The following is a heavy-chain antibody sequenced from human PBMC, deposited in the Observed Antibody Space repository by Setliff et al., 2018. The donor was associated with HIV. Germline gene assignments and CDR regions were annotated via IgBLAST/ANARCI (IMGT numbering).Heavy chain of an antibody. CDR3: AKDRVGYCSSISCPGGFDY. D-gene: IGHD2-2*03. CDR2: ISGSGGST. CDR1: GFAFDNYC. J-gene: IGHJ4*02. V-gene: IGHV3-23*01. Sequence: GGSLRLSCAASGFAFDNYCMTWVRQAPGKGLEWVSAISGSGGSTYYADSVKGRFTISRDKSKNTVYLQMYSLRAEDTALYYCAKDRVGYCSSISCPGGFDYWGQGTLVTVSS.